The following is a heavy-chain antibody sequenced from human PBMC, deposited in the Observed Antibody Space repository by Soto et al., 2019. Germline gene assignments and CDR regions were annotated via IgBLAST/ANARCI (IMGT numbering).Heavy chain of an antibody. CDR2: IWYDGSNK. CDR3: AREPTVTQYYYYYYGMDV. J-gene: IGHJ6*02. D-gene: IGHD4-4*01. V-gene: IGHV3-33*01. CDR1: GFTFSSYG. Sequence: GGSLRLSCAASGFTFSSYGMHWVRQAPGKGLEWVAVIWYDGSNKYYADSVKGRFTISRDNSKNTLYLQMNSLRAEDTAVYYCAREPTVTQYYYYYYGMDVWGQGTTVTVSS.